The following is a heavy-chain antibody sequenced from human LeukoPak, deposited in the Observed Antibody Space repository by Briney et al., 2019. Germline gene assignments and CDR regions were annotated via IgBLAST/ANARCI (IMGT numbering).Heavy chain of an antibody. CDR2: IYTSGST. D-gene: IGHD3-22*01. Sequence: SETLSLTCTVSGGSISSYYWSWIRQPAGKGLEWIGRIYTSGSTNYNPSLKSRVTMSVDTSKNQFSLKLSSVTAADTAVYYCAREYYYDSSGLFDYRGQGTLVTVSS. CDR3: AREYYYDSSGLFDY. J-gene: IGHJ4*02. CDR1: GGSISSYY. V-gene: IGHV4-4*07.